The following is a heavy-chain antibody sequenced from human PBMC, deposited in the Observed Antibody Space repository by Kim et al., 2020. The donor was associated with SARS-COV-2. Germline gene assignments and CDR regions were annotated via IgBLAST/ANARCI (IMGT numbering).Heavy chain of an antibody. J-gene: IGHJ4*02. D-gene: IGHD3-22*01. CDR2: ISYDGSNK. CDR1: GFTFSSYG. CDR3: AKDSSGYLEYYFDY. Sequence: GGSLRLSCAASGFTFSSYGMHWVRQAPGKGLEWVAVISYDGSNKYYADSVKGRFTISRDNSKNTLYLQMNSLRAEDTAEYYCAKDSSGYLEYYFDYWGQGTLVTVSS. V-gene: IGHV3-30*18.